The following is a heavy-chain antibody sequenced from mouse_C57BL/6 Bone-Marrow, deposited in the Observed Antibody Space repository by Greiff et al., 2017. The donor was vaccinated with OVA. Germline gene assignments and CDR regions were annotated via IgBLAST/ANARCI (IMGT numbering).Heavy chain of an antibody. V-gene: IGHV1-4*01. CDR2: INPSSGYT. CDR1: GYTFTSYT. D-gene: IGHD1-1*01. CDR3: ARSPYYYGSRRDWYFDV. J-gene: IGHJ1*03. Sequence: QVQLKQSGAELARPGASVKMSCKASGYTFTSYTMHWVKQRPGQGLEWIGYINPSSGYTKYNQKFKDKATLTADKSSSTAYMQLSSLTSEDSAVYFCARSPYYYGSRRDWYFDVWGTGTTVTVSS.